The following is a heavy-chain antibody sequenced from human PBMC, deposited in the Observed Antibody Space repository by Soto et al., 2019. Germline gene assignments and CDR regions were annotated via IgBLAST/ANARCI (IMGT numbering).Heavy chain of an antibody. Sequence: QLQLQESGSGLVKPSQTLSLTCAVSGGSISSGGYSWSWIRQPPGKGLEWIGYIYHSGSTYYNPSPTSRVTLSVDRAKNQFSLKLSSVPAADTAVYYCASMRGGYDRRGYDYWGRGTLVTVSS. J-gene: IGHJ4*02. CDR2: IYHSGST. V-gene: IGHV4-30-2*01. CDR3: ASMRGGYDRRGYDY. CDR1: GGSISSGGYS. D-gene: IGHD3-22*01.